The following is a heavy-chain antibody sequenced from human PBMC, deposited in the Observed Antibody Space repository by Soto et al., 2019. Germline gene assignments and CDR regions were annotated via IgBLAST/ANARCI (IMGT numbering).Heavy chain of an antibody. V-gene: IGHV4-39*01. D-gene: IGHD3-3*01. CDR1: GGSISSSSYY. Sequence: QLQLQESGPGLVKPSETLSLTCTVSGGSISSSSYYWGWLRQPPGKGLEWIGSIYYSGSTYYNPSLKSRVNISVDTSKNQFSLKLSSVTAADTAVYYCARPMYYDFWSGYYRPGYYGMDVWGQGTTVTVSS. CDR3: ARPMYYDFWSGYYRPGYYGMDV. J-gene: IGHJ6*02. CDR2: IYYSGST.